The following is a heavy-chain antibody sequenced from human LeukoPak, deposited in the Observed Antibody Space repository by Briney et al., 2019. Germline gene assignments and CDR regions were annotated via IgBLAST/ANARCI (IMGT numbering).Heavy chain of an antibody. CDR1: GFTFSRYS. J-gene: IGHJ4*02. V-gene: IGHV3-21*01. Sequence: PGGSLRLSCAASGFTFSRYSMNWVRQAPGEGLEWVSSISSSSSYIYYADSVKGRFTISRDNAKNSLYLQMNSLRAEDTAVYYCARDVEAARPPDFDYWGQGTLVTVSS. CDR2: ISSSSSYI. CDR3: ARDVEAARPPDFDY. D-gene: IGHD6-6*01.